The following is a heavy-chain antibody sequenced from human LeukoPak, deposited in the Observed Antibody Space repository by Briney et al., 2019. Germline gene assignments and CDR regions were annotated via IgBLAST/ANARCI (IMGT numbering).Heavy chain of an antibody. CDR1: GGSFSGYY. J-gene: IGHJ3*02. V-gene: IGHV4-34*01. CDR2: INHSGST. Sequence: PSETLSLTCAVYGGSFSGYYWSWIRQPPGKGLEWIGEINHSGSTNYNPSLKSRVTISVDTSKNQFSLKLSSVTAADTAVYYCARDRPRYCSSTSCYEGGMDAFDIWGQGTMVTVSS. D-gene: IGHD2-2*01. CDR3: ARDRPRYCSSTSCYEGGMDAFDI.